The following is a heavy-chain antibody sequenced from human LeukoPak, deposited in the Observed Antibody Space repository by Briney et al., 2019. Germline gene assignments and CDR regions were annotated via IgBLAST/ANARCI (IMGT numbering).Heavy chain of an antibody. V-gene: IGHV3-30-3*01. Sequence: PGRSLRLSCTASGFTFSTYALHWVRQAPGKGLEWVAVISCDGTNKYYADSMKGRFTISRDNSKNTLYLQMNSLRAEDTAVYYCARDRETVTTVWYFDLWGRGTLVTVSS. CDR1: GFTFSTYA. CDR3: ARDRETVTTVWYFDL. D-gene: IGHD4-17*01. CDR2: ISCDGTNK. J-gene: IGHJ2*01.